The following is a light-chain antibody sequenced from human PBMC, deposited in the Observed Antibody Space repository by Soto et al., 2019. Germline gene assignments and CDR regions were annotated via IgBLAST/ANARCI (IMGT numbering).Light chain of an antibody. J-gene: IGKJ4*01. V-gene: IGKV3-20*01. Sequence: EIVLTQSPATLALSPGERATLSCRASRRVSRNYLAWYQQKPGQAPRLLIYEASSRSTGIPDRFSGSASGTDFTLTISRLEPEDFAVYYCQQYVTSPLTFGGGTKVEIK. CDR2: EAS. CDR3: QQYVTSPLT. CDR1: RRVSRNY.